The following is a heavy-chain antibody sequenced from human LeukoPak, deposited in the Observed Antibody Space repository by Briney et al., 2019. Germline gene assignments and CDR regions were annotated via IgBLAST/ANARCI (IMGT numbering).Heavy chain of an antibody. D-gene: IGHD6-13*01. Sequence: ASVKVSCKASGYTFTSYDINWVRQATGQGLEWMGWMNPNSGNTGYAQKFQGRVTMTRNTSISTAYMELGSLRSEDTAVYYCASYGSSSWYYYYGMDVWGQGTTVTVSS. CDR3: ASYGSSSWYYYYGMDV. J-gene: IGHJ6*02. V-gene: IGHV1-8*01. CDR2: MNPNSGNT. CDR1: GYTFTSYD.